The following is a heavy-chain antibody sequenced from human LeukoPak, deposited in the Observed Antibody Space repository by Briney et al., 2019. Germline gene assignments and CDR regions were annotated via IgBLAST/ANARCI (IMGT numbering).Heavy chain of an antibody. V-gene: IGHV3-21*04. CDR3: AKDPNGDYIGTFDI. D-gene: IGHD4-17*01. J-gene: IGHJ3*02. CDR2: ISSSSSYI. Sequence: GGSLRLSCAASGFTFSSYSMNWVRQAPGKGLEWVSSISSSSSYIYYADSVKGRFTISRDNAKNSLYLQMNSLRAEDTAVYYCAKDPNGDYIGTFDIWGQGTMVTVSS. CDR1: GFTFSSYS.